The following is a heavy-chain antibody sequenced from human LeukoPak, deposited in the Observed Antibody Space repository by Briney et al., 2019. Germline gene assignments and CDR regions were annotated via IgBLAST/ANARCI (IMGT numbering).Heavy chain of an antibody. CDR2: ISGSGVST. D-gene: IGHD1-26*01. Sequence: GGSLRLSCAASGFTFSSYAMSWVRQAPGKGLEWVSGISGSGVSTYYADSVKGRFTISRDNSKNTLYLQMNSLRAEDTAVYYCAISGGYWAWAHWGQGTLVTVSS. CDR1: GFTFSSYA. CDR3: AISGGYWAWAH. J-gene: IGHJ4*02. V-gene: IGHV3-23*01.